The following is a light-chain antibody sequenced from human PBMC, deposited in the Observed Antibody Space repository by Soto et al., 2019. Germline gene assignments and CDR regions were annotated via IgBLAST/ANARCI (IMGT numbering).Light chain of an antibody. V-gene: IGLV1-44*01. CDR3: AAWDATLNGL. CDR2: SNN. J-gene: IGLJ2*01. Sequence: QSVLTQPPSASGTTGQRVTISCSGSSSNIGSNTVNWYQQVPGTAPKLLIYSNNQRPSGVPDRFSGSKSGTSASLAISGLQSEDEADYYCAAWDATLNGLFGGGTKVTVL. CDR1: SSNIGSNT.